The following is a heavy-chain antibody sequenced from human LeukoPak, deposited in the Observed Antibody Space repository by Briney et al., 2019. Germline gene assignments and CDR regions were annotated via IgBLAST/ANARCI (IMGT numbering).Heavy chain of an antibody. J-gene: IGHJ4*02. D-gene: IGHD6-19*01. V-gene: IGHV4-39*01. Sequence: SETLSLTCTVSGGSISSGGYYWGWIRQPPGKGLEWIGSIFYSGSTYYNPSLKGRVTISIDTSKNQFSLKLSSVTAADTAVYYGARPSIALAGKYDYWGQGTLVTVSS. CDR3: ARPSIALAGKYDY. CDR2: IFYSGST. CDR1: GGSISSGGYY.